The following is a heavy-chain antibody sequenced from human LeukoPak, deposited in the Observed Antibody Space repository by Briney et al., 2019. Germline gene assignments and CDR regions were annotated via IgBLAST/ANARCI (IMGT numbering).Heavy chain of an antibody. D-gene: IGHD3-10*01. CDR3: ARDTAGLWFGEINYFDY. V-gene: IGHV3-21*01. Sequence: GGSLRLSCAASGFTFSSYSMNWVRQAPGKGLEWVSSISSSSSYIYYADSVKGRFTISRDNAKNSLYLQMNSLRAEDTAVYYCARDTAGLWFGEINYFDYWGQGTLVTVSS. CDR2: ISSSSSYI. CDR1: GFTFSSYS. J-gene: IGHJ4*02.